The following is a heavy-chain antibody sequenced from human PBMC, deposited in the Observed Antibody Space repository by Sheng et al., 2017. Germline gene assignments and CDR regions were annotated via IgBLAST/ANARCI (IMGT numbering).Heavy chain of an antibody. CDR1: GFTFSSYS. Sequence: EVQLVESGGGLVQPGGSLRLSCAASGFTFSSYSMNWVRQAPGKGLEWVSYISSSSSTIYYADSVKGRFTISRDNAKNSLYLQMNSLRAEDTAVYYCASGYSYGYGYSSNDYWGQGTLVTVSS. V-gene: IGHV3-48*01. CDR2: ISSSSSTI. J-gene: IGHJ4*02. CDR3: ASGYSYGYGYSSNDY. D-gene: IGHD5-18*01.